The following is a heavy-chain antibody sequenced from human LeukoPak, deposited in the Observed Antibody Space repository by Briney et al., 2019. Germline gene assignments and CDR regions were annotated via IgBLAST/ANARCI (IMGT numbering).Heavy chain of an antibody. V-gene: IGHV3-21*01. CDR3: ARGGASRVVGHFGF. Sequence: AGGSLRLSCTTSGFTFGDYAVTWVRQAPGKGLEWVSSISSGSSYIYYADSVKGRFTISRDNAKNSLYLQMNSLRAEDTALYYCARGGASRVVGHFGFWGQGTLVHVFS. D-gene: IGHD1-26*01. CDR2: ISSGSSYI. CDR1: GFTFGDYA. J-gene: IGHJ4*02.